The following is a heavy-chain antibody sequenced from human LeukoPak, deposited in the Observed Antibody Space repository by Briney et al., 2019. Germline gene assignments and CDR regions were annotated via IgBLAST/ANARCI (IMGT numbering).Heavy chain of an antibody. CDR2: INPNSGAT. V-gene: IGHV1-2*02. D-gene: IGHD3-16*01. CDR3: ARGRRILGGPENAGDFFDF. Sequence: ASVKVSCKASGYTLTDYYLHWVRQAPGQGRKWMGWINPNSGATHYAQGFQARVTMTRDTSIASSYMELTGLESDDTAVYYCARGRRILGGPENAGDFFDFWGQGSLVTVSS. CDR1: GYTLTDYY. J-gene: IGHJ4*01.